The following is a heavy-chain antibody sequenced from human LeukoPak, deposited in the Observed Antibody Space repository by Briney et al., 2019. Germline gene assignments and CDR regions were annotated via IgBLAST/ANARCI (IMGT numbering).Heavy chain of an antibody. CDR1: GFTFSSYE. V-gene: IGHV3-23*01. CDR3: AKDEGYCNGGSCYLGAFDI. CDR2: ISGSGYDI. Sequence: GGSLRLSCAASGFTFSSYEMNWVRQAPGKGLEWVSSISGSGYDIFYADSVKGRFTISRDNSKNTLYLQMNSLRAEDTAVYYCAKDEGYCNGGSCYLGAFDIWGQGTMVTVSS. D-gene: IGHD2-15*01. J-gene: IGHJ3*02.